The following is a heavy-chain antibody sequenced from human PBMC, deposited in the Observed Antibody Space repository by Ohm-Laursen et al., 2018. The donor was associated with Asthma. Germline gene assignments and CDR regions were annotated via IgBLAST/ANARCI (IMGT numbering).Heavy chain of an antibody. CDR1: GYTFSRYS. D-gene: IGHD1-26*01. J-gene: IGHJ1*01. CDR3: ARIGPEWELPGREYSLHH. V-gene: IGHV3-21*01. CDR2: ISTASTFI. Sequence: SLRLSCAASGYTFSRYSIHWVRQVPGKGLERVASISTASTFIYYADSVRGRFTTSRDKAKNSVYLQMNSLRAEDTALYYCARIGPEWELPGREYSLHHWGQGTQVTVSS.